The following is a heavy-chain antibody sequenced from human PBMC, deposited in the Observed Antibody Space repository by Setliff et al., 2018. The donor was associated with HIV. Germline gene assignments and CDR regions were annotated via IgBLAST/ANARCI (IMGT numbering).Heavy chain of an antibody. CDR3: AKVGPGLPNYFDS. Sequence: SETLSLTCTVSGNSITRDYQWGWIRQPPGKGLEWIGSIYHTGGTHYNPSLKSRLTMSVDTSRTQFSLRLTSVTSADTAVYYCAKVGPGLPNYFDSWGQGTLVTVSS. D-gene: IGHD2-15*01. CDR1: GNSITRDYQ. J-gene: IGHJ4*02. CDR2: IYHTGGT. V-gene: IGHV4-38-2*02.